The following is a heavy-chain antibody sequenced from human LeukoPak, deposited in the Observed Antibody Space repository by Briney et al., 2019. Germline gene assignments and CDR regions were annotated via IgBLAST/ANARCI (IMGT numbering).Heavy chain of an antibody. Sequence: PGGSLRLSCAASGFTFSSYSMNWVRQAPGEGLEWVSSISSSSSYIYYADSVKGRFTISRDNAKKSLYLQMNSLRAEDTAVYYCARESFLEAFDIWGQGTMVTVSS. V-gene: IGHV3-21*01. CDR3: ARESFLEAFDI. D-gene: IGHD3-3*01. CDR2: ISSSSSYI. CDR1: GFTFSSYS. J-gene: IGHJ3*02.